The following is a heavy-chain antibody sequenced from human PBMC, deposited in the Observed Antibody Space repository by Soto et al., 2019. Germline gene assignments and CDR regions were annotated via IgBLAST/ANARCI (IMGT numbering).Heavy chain of an antibody. CDR3: ARDSPDNTLFDY. Sequence: VQLVESGGGVVQPGRSLRLSCAASGFTFSSYAMHWVRQAPGKGLEWVAVISYDGSNKYYADSVKGRFTISRDNSKNTLYLQMNSLRAEDTAVYYCARDSPDNTLFDYWGQGTLVTVSS. CDR2: ISYDGSNK. V-gene: IGHV3-30-3*01. CDR1: GFTFSSYA. J-gene: IGHJ4*02. D-gene: IGHD1-1*01.